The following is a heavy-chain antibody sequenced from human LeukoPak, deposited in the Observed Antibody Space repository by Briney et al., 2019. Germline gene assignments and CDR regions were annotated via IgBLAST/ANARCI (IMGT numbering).Heavy chain of an antibody. Sequence: PSETLSLTCAVYGGSFSGYYWSWIRQPPGKGLEWIGEINHSGSTNYNPSLKSRVTISVDTSKNQFSLKLSSVTAEDTAVYYCAREHTTVTSLLDYWGQGTLVTVSS. D-gene: IGHD4-17*01. J-gene: IGHJ4*02. CDR1: GGSFSGYY. V-gene: IGHV4-34*01. CDR3: AREHTTVTSLLDY. CDR2: INHSGST.